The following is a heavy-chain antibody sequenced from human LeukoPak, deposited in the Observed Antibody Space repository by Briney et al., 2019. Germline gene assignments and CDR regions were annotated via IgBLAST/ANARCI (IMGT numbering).Heavy chain of an antibody. J-gene: IGHJ6*03. V-gene: IGHV4-59*01. CDR2: FSYTGST. D-gene: IGHD5-12*01. Sequence: SETLSLTCTVSGGFISSYYWSWIRQPPGKGLEWIGYFSYTGSTNYNPSLKRPVIISVDTSKNQFSLKLSSVTAADTAVYYCARVRGYSAYYYYMDVWGKGTTVTISS. CDR3: ARVRGYSAYYYYMDV. CDR1: GGFISSYY.